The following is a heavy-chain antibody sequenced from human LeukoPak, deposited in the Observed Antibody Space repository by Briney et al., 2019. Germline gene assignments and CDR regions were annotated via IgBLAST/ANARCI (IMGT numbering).Heavy chain of an antibody. CDR3: ARDQEGFDY. J-gene: IGHJ4*02. CDR1: GYTFTNNY. CDR2: IYPRDGST. V-gene: IGHV1-46*01. Sequence: ASVTVSFKASGYTFTNNYLHWVRQAPGQGLEWMGMIYPRDGSTSYAQNFQGRVTVTRDTSTTTVHMELRGLRSEDTAVYYCARDQEGFDYWGQGTVVTVSS.